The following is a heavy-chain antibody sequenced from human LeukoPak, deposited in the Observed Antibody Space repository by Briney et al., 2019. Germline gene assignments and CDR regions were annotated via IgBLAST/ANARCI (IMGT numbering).Heavy chain of an antibody. Sequence: AGGSLRLSCAASGFTFSSYGMHWVRQAPGKGLEWVAVISYDGSNKYYADSAKGRFTISRDNSKNTLYLQMNSLRVEDTAVYYCAKSYDLFDYWGQGTLVTVSS. CDR2: ISYDGSNK. V-gene: IGHV3-30*18. CDR1: GFTFSSYG. CDR3: AKSYDLFDY. J-gene: IGHJ4*02. D-gene: IGHD3-3*01.